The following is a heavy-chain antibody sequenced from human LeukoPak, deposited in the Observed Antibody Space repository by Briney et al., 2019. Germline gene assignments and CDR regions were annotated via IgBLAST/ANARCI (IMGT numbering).Heavy chain of an antibody. D-gene: IGHD2/OR15-2a*01. Sequence: SETLSLTCAVSGGSISSGGYSWSWIRQPPGKGPEWIGYIYHSGSTNYNPSLKSRVTISVDTSKNQFSLKLSSVTAADTAVYYCASQIDDYFTLDYWGQGTLVTVSS. J-gene: IGHJ4*02. CDR2: IYHSGST. CDR3: ASQIDDYFTLDY. CDR1: GGSISSGGYS. V-gene: IGHV4-30-2*01.